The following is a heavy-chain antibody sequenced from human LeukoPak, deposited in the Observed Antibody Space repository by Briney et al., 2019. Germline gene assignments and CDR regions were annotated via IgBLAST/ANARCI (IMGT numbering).Heavy chain of an antibody. Sequence: SETLSLTCTVSGASISTSSHFWGWIRQPPGKGLEWIGSIYYSGSTYYNPSLKSRVTISVDTSKNQFSLKLSSVTAADTAVYYCAREKRGYSYGDWGQGTLVTVSS. V-gene: IGHV4-39*01. D-gene: IGHD5-18*01. CDR3: AREKRGYSYGD. J-gene: IGHJ4*02. CDR2: IYYSGST. CDR1: GASISTSSHF.